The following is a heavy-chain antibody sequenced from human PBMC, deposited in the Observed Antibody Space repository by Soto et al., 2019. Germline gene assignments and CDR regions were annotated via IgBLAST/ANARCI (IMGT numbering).Heavy chain of an antibody. Sequence: SETLSLTCTVSGGSVSSQYWSWIRQPAGKGLEWIGRIYNGGIPLIHPSLESRVTISVDTSKNQFSLKLNSVTATDTAVYYCARGPPFTIFGVVRWFDPWGQGTLVTVSS. CDR1: GGSVSSQY. V-gene: IGHV4-4*07. D-gene: IGHD3-3*01. J-gene: IGHJ5*02. CDR2: IYNGGIP. CDR3: ARGPPFTIFGVVRWFDP.